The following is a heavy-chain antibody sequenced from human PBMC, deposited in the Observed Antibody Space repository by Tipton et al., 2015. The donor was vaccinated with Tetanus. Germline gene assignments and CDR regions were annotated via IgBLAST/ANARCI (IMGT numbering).Heavy chain of an antibody. CDR3: ARDRRIVQLSLGELLLDL. J-gene: IGHJ5*02. V-gene: IGHV1-2*02. CDR2: VSPTSGGI. Sequence: LVQSGAEVKVSCKTSGYTFVDHYIHWVRQAPGRGLEWMGWVSPTSGGIKYAQQFQGRVSMTRDSSVGTAYMELSRLRPDDTAVYYCARDRRIVQLSLGELLLDLWGQGTLITVSS. CDR1: GYTFVDHY. D-gene: IGHD3-16*01.